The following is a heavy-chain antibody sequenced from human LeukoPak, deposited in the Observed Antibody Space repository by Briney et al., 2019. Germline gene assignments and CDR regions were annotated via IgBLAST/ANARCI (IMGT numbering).Heavy chain of an antibody. CDR1: GGSISSYY. D-gene: IGHD3-22*01. J-gene: IGHJ4*02. V-gene: IGHV4-59*08. CDR2: IYYSGST. CDR3: ARVDYHDSSGLLAYYFDY. Sequence: SETLSLTCTVSGGSISSYYWSWIRQPPGKGLEWIGYIYYSGSTYYNPSLKSRVTISVDTSKNQFSLKLSSVTAADTAVYYCARVDYHDSSGLLAYYFDYWGQGTLVTVSS.